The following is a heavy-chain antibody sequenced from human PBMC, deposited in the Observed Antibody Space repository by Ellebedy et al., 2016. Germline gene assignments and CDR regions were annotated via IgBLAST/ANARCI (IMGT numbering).Heavy chain of an antibody. CDR1: GGSFSGYY. V-gene: IGHV4-34*01. CDR2: INHRGST. J-gene: IGHJ4*02. Sequence: SETLSLTCAVYGGSFSGYYWSWIRQPPGKGLEWIGEINHRGSTNYNPSLKSRVTISVDTSKNQFSLKLSSVTAADTAVYYCARERGLGHDYMDYWGQGTLVTVSS. CDR3: ARERGLGHDYMDY. D-gene: IGHD3-16*01.